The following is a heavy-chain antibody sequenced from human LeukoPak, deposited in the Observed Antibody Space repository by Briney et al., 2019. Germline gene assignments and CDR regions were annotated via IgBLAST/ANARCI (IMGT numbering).Heavy chain of an antibody. V-gene: IGHV3-23*01. D-gene: IGHD2-2*01. CDR3: ARDRYCSSTSCPKADQYFQH. Sequence: GGSLRLSCAASGFTFSSYAMSWVRQAPGKGLEWVSAISGSGGSTYYADSVKGRFTISRDNSKNTLYLQMNSLRSEDTAVYYCARDRYCSSTSCPKADQYFQHWGQGTLVTVSS. J-gene: IGHJ1*01. CDR1: GFTFSSYA. CDR2: ISGSGGST.